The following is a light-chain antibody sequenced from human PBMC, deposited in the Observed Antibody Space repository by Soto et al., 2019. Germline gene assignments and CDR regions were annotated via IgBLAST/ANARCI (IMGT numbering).Light chain of an antibody. Sequence: SQAVSLGERATINCKSSQSVLYSSNNMNYLAWYQQKAGQPPKLLIYWASTRESGVPDRFGGSGSGTELTLTISSLQAEDVAVYYCQQYYSSPWTFGQGTKVDIK. CDR2: WAS. J-gene: IGKJ1*01. CDR3: QQYYSSPWT. CDR1: QSVLYSSNNMNY. V-gene: IGKV4-1*01.